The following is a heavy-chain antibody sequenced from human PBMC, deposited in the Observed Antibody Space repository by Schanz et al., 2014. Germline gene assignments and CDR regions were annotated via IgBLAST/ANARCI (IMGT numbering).Heavy chain of an antibody. CDR2: ISSSGTTI. CDR1: GFAFSSYS. V-gene: IGHV3-48*01. CDR3: ARGTDWNLHY. Sequence: DVQLLESGGGLVQPGGSLRLSCTASGFAFSSYSMNWVRQAPGKGLEWVSYISSSGTTIYYADSVKGRFTVSRDSGQNSLYLQMNSLRAGDTAVYYCARGTDWNLHYWGQGALVTVSS. D-gene: IGHD1-1*01. J-gene: IGHJ4*02.